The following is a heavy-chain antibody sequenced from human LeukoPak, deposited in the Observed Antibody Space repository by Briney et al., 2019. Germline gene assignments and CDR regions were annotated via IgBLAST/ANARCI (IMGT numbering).Heavy chain of an antibody. J-gene: IGHJ2*01. CDR2: INHSGST. V-gene: IGHV4-34*01. Sequence: SETLSLTCAVYGGSFSGYYWSWIRQPPGKGLEWIGEINHSGSTNYNPSLKSRVTISVDTSKNQFSLKLSSVTAADTAVYYCARAFVVVPAATNWYFDLWGRGTLVTVSS. CDR3: ARAFVVVPAATNWYFDL. D-gene: IGHD2-2*01. CDR1: GGSFSGYY.